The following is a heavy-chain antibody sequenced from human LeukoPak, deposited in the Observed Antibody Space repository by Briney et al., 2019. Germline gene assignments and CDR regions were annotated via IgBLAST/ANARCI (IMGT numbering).Heavy chain of an antibody. Sequence: ASVKVSCKASGYTFTGYYMHWVRQAPGQGLEWMGWINPNSGGTKYAQKFQGRVTMTRDTSISTAYMELSRLRSDDTAVYYCARVGGSYGIDYWGQGTLVTVSS. CDR2: INPNSGGT. CDR3: ARVGGSYGIDY. D-gene: IGHD1-26*01. CDR1: GYTFTGYY. V-gene: IGHV1-2*02. J-gene: IGHJ4*02.